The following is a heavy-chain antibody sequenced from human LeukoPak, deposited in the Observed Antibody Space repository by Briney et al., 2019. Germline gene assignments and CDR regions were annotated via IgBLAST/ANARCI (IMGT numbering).Heavy chain of an antibody. CDR1: GYTFTGYY. J-gene: IGHJ6*03. D-gene: IGHD2-8*01. CDR2: INPNSGGT. CDR3: AREVKKNLGRMVYYYYMDV. V-gene: IGHV1-2*02. Sequence: GASVKVSCKASGYTFTGYYMHWVRQAPGQGREWMGWINPNSGGTNYAQKFQGRVTMTRDTSISTAYMELSRLRSDDTAVYYCAREVKKNLGRMVYYYYMDVWGKGTTVTVSS.